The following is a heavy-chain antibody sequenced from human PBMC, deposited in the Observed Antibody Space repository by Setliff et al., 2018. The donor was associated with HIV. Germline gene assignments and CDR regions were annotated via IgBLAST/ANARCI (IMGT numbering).Heavy chain of an antibody. CDR1: GGSVNDFY. CDR3: ATLDHSGGNFLAY. Sequence: LSLTCTVSGGSVNDFYCNWIRQPPGKGPEWIGYIHSSGSTIYNPSLKSRITISLDTSKEQFSLELSSATAADTAVYYCATLDHSGGNFLAYWGQGPLVTVSS. V-gene: IGHV4-4*09. D-gene: IGHD2-21*02. CDR2: IHSSGST. J-gene: IGHJ4*02.